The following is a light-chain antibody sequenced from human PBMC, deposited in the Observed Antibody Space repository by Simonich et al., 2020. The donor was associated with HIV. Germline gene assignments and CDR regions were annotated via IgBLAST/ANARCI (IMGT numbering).Light chain of an antibody. V-gene: IGKV3-15*01. J-gene: IGKJ4*01. CDR2: GAS. CDR3: QQYNNWPPMT. CDR1: QSVSSN. Sequence: EIVMTQSPATLSVSPGERATLSCRASQSVSSNLAWYKPNPGQVPRLLIYGASTSATGIPARFSGSGSGTEFTLTISSMQSEDFAVYYCQQYNNWPPMTFGGGTKVEIK.